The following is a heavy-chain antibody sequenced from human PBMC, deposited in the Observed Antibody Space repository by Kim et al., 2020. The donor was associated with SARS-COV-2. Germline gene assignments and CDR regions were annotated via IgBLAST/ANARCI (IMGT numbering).Heavy chain of an antibody. V-gene: IGHV3-49*03. CDR2: ISSKAYGGAP. D-gene: IGHD2-15*01. CDR3: TRLPKGSKWPFDY. J-gene: IGHJ4*02. CDR1: GFTFVDYA. Sequence: GGSLRLSCSASGFTFVDYAMCWFRQAPGKGLEWVGLISSKAYGGAPDYAASVKGRFTISRDDSKSIDYLQMNSLNTEDTAMYYCTRLPKGSKWPFDYWGQGTLVTVSS.